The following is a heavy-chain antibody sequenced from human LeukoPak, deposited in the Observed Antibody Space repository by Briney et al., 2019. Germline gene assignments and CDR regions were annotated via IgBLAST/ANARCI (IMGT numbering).Heavy chain of an antibody. CDR2: ISGSGGST. CDR3: AKDYSSGWSHHDY. CDR1: GFTVSSSA. V-gene: IGHV3-23*01. D-gene: IGHD6-19*01. Sequence: GGSLRLSCAASGFTVSSSAMSWARHPARKGLEWLSAISGSGGSTYYADSVKGRFTISRDNSKNTLYLQTNSLRAKDTAVYYCAKDYSSGWSHHDYWGQGTLVTVSS. J-gene: IGHJ4*02.